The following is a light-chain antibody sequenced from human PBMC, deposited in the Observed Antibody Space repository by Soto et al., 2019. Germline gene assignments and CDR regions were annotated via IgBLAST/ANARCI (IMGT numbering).Light chain of an antibody. V-gene: IGLV2-14*01. Sequence: QSVLTQPASVSGSPGQSITISCTGTSSDVGGYNYVSCYQQHPGKAPKLMIYDVSNRPSGVSNRFSGSKSGNTASLTISGLQAEDEADYYCSSYTSSSISDVFGTGTKVTVL. CDR1: SSDVGGYNY. CDR3: SSYTSSSISDV. CDR2: DVS. J-gene: IGLJ1*01.